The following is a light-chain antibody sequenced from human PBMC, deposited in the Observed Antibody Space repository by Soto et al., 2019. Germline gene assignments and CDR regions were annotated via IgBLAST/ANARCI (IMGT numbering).Light chain of an antibody. CDR1: QIVSSTY. Sequence: EIVLTQSPGTLSLSPGERATVSCRASQIVSSTYLAWYQQKPGQAPRLLIHSASSRATGNPDRFSGSGSGKEFTLTIIRLEPEDFAVYYCQQYGNAPPTTFGGGTKVEIK. V-gene: IGKV3-20*01. J-gene: IGKJ4*01. CDR3: QQYGNAPPTT. CDR2: SAS.